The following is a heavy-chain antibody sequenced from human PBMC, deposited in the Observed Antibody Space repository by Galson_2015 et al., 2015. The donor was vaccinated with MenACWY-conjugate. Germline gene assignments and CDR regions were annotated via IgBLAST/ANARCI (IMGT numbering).Heavy chain of an antibody. V-gene: IGHV3-23*01. CDR2: IDGSGDTT. J-gene: IGHJ4*02. Sequence: SLRLSCAASRFSFSTYAMSWVRQTPGKGLEWVSTIDGSGDTTYYADSVKGRFTISRDNSKNTLYLQMNSLRAEDTALYYCAKDAKGDFAVVPGAAGHWGQGTLVTFSS. CDR3: AKDAKGDFAVVPGAAGH. CDR1: RFSFSTYA. D-gene: IGHD3-3*01.